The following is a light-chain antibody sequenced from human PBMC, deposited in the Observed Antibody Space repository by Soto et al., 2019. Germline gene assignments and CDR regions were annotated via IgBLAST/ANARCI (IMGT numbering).Light chain of an antibody. CDR3: QQYNNWPRA. CDR1: QSVRSN. CDR2: GAS. J-gene: IGKJ1*01. Sequence: EIVMTQSPATLSVSPGERATLSCRASQSVRSNLAWYQQKPGQAPRLLIYGASIRATGIPARFSGSGSGTKFTLSISSLQSEDFAVYYCQQYNNWPRAFGQGAKVEIK. V-gene: IGKV3-15*01.